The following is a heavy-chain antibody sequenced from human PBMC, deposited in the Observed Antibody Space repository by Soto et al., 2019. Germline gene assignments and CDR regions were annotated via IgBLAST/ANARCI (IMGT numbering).Heavy chain of an antibody. CDR1: GGSFSCYY. J-gene: IGHJ6*02. Sequence: SETLSLTCAVYGGSFSCYYWILIRQPPGKGLEWIGEINHSGSTNYNPSLKSRVTISVDTPKNQFSLKLSSVTAADTAVYYCARTYGSGSYYGMDVWGQGTTVTVSS. V-gene: IGHV4-34*01. D-gene: IGHD3-10*01. CDR2: INHSGST. CDR3: ARTYGSGSYYGMDV.